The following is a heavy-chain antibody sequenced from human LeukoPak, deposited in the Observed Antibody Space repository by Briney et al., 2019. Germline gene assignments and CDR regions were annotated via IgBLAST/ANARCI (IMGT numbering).Heavy chain of an antibody. D-gene: IGHD3-10*01. Sequence: SETLSLTCTVSGGSISSYYWSWIRQPAGKGLEWIGRIYTSGSTNYNPSLKSRVTMSVDTSKNQFSLKLSSVTAADTAVYYCARVDPTYYYGSGSYYKGYYFDYWGQGTLVTVSS. CDR2: IYTSGST. CDR3: ARVDPTYYYGSGSYYKGYYFDY. V-gene: IGHV4-4*07. CDR1: GGSISSYY. J-gene: IGHJ4*02.